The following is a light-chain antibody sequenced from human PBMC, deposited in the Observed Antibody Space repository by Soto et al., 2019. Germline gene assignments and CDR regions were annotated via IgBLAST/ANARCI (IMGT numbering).Light chain of an antibody. J-gene: IGKJ1*01. V-gene: IGKV3-15*01. Sequence: RVGTDCGARLSMYRWEGGGVWYGASQPVSSNFLAWYQQKPGQAPRLLIYGASTRATGIPARFSGSGSGIEFTLTISRLQSEDFAVYYCQQSSNRPLTLVQGTKVDIK. CDR1: QPVSSN. CDR2: GAS. CDR3: QQSSNRPLT.